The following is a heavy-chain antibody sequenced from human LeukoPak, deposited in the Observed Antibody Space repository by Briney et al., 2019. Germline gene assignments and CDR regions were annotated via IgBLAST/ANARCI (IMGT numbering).Heavy chain of an antibody. J-gene: IGHJ4*02. CDR1: RFTVSNNY. Sequence: GGSLRLSCAASRFTVSNNYMSWVRQAPGKGLEWVSVIYGGGSAYYPDSVKGRFPISRDNSKNTPYLQMNSLRAEDTAVYYCATTASGGHYNYFDHWGQGTLVTVSS. V-gene: IGHV3-66*02. D-gene: IGHD3-10*01. CDR3: ATTASGGHYNYFDH. CDR2: IYGGGSA.